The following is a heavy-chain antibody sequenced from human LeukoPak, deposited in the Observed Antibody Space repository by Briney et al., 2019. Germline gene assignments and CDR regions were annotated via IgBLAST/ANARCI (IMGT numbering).Heavy chain of an antibody. CDR1: GGSFSGYY. D-gene: IGHD6-13*01. CDR3: ARHQTAGGGNTDWFDP. CDR2: INHSGST. J-gene: IGHJ5*02. V-gene: IGHV4-34*01. Sequence: PSETLSLTCAVYGGSFSGYYWSWIRQPPGKGLEWIGEINHSGSTNYNPSLKSRVTISVDTSKNQFSLKLISVTAADTAVYYCARHQTAGGGNTDWFDPWGQGTLVTVSS.